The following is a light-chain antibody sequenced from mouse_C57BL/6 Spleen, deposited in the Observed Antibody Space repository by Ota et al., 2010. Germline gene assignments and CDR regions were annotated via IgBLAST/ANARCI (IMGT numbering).Light chain of an antibody. CDR2: SAS. Sequence: DIVMTQSQKFMSTSVGDRVSVTCKASQNVGTNVAWYQQKSGQSPKTLIYSASYRFSGVPDRFTGSGSGTDFTLTISNVQSEDLAEYFCQQYYNYPYTFGGGTKLEIK. CDR1: QNVGTN. CDR3: QQYYNYPYT. V-gene: IGKV6-15*01. J-gene: IGKJ2*01.